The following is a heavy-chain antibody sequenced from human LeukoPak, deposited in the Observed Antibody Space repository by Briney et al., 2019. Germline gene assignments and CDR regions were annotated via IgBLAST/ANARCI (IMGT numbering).Heavy chain of an antibody. CDR3: ARDSYYGSADALDI. CDR2: ISAYNGNT. V-gene: IGHV1-18*01. J-gene: IGHJ3*02. D-gene: IGHD3-10*01. CDR1: GYTFTSYG. Sequence: ASVKVSCKASGYTFTSYGISWVRQAPGQGLEWMGWISAYNGNTNYAQKLQGRVTMTTDTSTSTVYMELRSLRSDDTAVYYCARDSYYGSADALDIWGQGTMVTVSS.